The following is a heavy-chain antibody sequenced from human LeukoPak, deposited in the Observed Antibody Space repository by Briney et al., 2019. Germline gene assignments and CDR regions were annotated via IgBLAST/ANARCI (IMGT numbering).Heavy chain of an antibody. CDR2: ISSGSNST. Sequence: GGSLRLSCGASGFTFSSYTMIWVRQAPGKGLEWVSSISSGSNSTYYADSVKGRFTISRDNAKKPLYLQMNSLRAEDTSVYYCATEGRSTTPGYWGQGTLVTVSS. CDR3: ATEGRSTTPGY. D-gene: IGHD2-2*01. CDR1: GFTFSSYT. V-gene: IGHV3-21*01. J-gene: IGHJ4*02.